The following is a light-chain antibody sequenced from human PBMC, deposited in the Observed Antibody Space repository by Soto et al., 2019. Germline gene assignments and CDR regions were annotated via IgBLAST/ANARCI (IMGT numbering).Light chain of an antibody. J-gene: IGLJ1*01. Sequence: QSALTQPASVSGCPGPSITISCTGTSSDVGGYNAVSWYQQHPGKAPQLMIYDVSNRPSGVSDRFSGSKSGSTASLTISGLQAEDEADYYCRSYTRSSLYVFGTGTKLTVL. CDR1: SSDVGGYNA. V-gene: IGLV2-14*01. CDR2: DVS. CDR3: RSYTRSSLYV.